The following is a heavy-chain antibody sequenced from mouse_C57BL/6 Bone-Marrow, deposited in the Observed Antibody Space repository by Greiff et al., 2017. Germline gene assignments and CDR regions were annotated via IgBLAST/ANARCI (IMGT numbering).Heavy chain of an antibody. CDR2: INPSSGYT. V-gene: IGHV1-4*01. J-gene: IGHJ3*01. CDR1: GYTFTSYT. CDR3: ARGGDYDYDGGD. Sequence: QVQLKESGAELARPGASVKMSCKASGYTFTSYTMHWVKQRPGQGLEWIGYINPSSGYTKYNQKFKDKATLTADKSSSTAYMQLSSLTPEDSAVYYCARGGDYDYDGGDWGQGTLVTVSA. D-gene: IGHD2-4*01.